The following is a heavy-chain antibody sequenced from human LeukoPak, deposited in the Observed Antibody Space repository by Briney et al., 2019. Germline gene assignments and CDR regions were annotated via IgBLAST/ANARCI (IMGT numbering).Heavy chain of an antibody. CDR1: GFTFSSYW. CDR2: VKQDGSEK. D-gene: IGHD5-18*01. J-gene: IGHJ6*02. Sequence: GGTLSLTCAASGFTFSSYWMSWVRQAPGKGLEWVANVKQDGSEKYYVDSVKGRFTISRDNAKNALYLQMNSLRAEDTAVYYCARGTAMFKVDYYYGMDDWGQGATVTVSS. V-gene: IGHV3-7*01. CDR3: ARGTAMFKVDYYYGMDD.